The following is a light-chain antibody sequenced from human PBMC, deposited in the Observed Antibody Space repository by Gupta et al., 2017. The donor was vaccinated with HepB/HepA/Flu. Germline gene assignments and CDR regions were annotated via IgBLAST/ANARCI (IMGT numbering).Light chain of an antibody. CDR1: QSINSW. CDR3: QQYKTYPIT. Sequence: QMNQSSSTLSASVGDRITITCRASQSINSWLAWYQQKSGKAPRLLIYKASSLEGGVPSRFSGSGSGAEFTLTISSLQPDDFATYYCQQYKTYPITFGGGTMIEIK. J-gene: IGKJ4*01. V-gene: IGKV1-5*03. CDR2: KAS.